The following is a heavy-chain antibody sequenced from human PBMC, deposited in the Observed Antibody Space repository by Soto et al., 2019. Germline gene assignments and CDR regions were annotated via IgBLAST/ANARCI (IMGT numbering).Heavy chain of an antibody. V-gene: IGHV4-4*07. CDR3: ARGQRFSDWFDP. CDR1: GGAMTSYY. J-gene: IGHJ5*02. D-gene: IGHD3-3*01. CDR2: VYSSGGT. Sequence: SETLSLTCTVSGGAMTSYYWTWIRQPAGKGLEWIGRVYSSGGTHYNPSLKSRVTISLDTSKNQFSLRLLSVTDADTAVYFCARGQRFSDWFDPWGQGTLVAVSS.